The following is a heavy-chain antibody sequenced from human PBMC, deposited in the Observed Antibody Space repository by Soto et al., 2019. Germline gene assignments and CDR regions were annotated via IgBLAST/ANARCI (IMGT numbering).Heavy chain of an antibody. CDR1: GFTFSHYG. CDR2: VWYDGSKQ. Sequence: GGSLRLSCAASGFTFSHYGIDWVRQAPGKRLKQVEGVWYDGSKQYYEDTAKGRFTDSRDNSKNTANLQMNSLRAEDTAEYYWSRDNDESGHFSYFDYRGQGIPVTVS. CDR3: SRDNDESGHFSYFDY. D-gene: IGHD3-22*01. J-gene: IGHJ4*02. V-gene: IGHV3-33*01.